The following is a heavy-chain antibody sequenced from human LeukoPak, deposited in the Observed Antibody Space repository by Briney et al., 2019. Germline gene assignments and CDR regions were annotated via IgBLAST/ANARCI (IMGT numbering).Heavy chain of an antibody. CDR3: ARDHDYGDYGTFEDY. CDR2: KYYRSKWYN. J-gene: IGHJ4*02. V-gene: IGHV6-1*01. CDR1: GDSVSRNSVA. D-gene: IGHD4-17*01. Sequence: SQTLSLTCAISGDSVSRNSVAWLWLRQSPSRGLEWLGSKYYRSKWYNDYAVSVQSRITINPDTSRNQFSLHLNSVTPEDTAVYYCARDHDYGDYGTFEDYWGQGTLVTVSS.